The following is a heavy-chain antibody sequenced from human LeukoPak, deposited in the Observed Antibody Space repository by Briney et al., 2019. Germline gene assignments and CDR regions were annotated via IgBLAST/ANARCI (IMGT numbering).Heavy chain of an antibody. V-gene: IGHV3-33*01. CDR2: IWYDGSNK. CDR1: GFTFSSYG. D-gene: IGHD3-3*01. Sequence: GGSLRLSCAASGFTFSSYGMHWVRQAPGKGLEWVAVIWYDGSNKYYADSVKGRFTISRDNFKNTLYLQMNSLRAEDTAVYYCARGGSGYDFWSGVNWFDPWGQGTLVTVSS. CDR3: ARGGSGYDFWSGVNWFDP. J-gene: IGHJ5*02.